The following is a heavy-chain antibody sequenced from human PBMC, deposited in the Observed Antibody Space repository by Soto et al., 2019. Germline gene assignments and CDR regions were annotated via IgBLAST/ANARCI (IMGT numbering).Heavy chain of an antibody. CDR1: GDSVSSNSAA. J-gene: IGHJ6*03. Sequence: PSQTLSLTCAISGDSVSSNSAAWNWIRQSPSRGLEWLGRTYYRSKWYNDYAVSVKSRITINPDTSKNQFSLQLNSVTPEDTAVYYCARAPVDSVVVPAAPHYYMDGRGKGTTVSVSS. V-gene: IGHV6-1*01. CDR2: TYYRSKWYN. CDR3: ARAPVDSVVVPAAPHYYMDG. D-gene: IGHD2-2*01.